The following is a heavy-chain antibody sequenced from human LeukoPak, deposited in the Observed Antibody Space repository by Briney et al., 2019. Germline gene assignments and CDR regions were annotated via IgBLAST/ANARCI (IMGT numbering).Heavy chain of an antibody. J-gene: IGHJ4*02. V-gene: IGHV1-2*02. CDR1: GYTFIGHY. CDR2: FSPKTGGS. CDR3: VRDSGGSYYYPSDY. Sequence: ASVKVSCKTSGYTFIGHYMHWVRQAPGHGLEWMGWFSPKTGGSHFAQKFRGRVAMTTDTSISTAYLELSSLRSDDTAVYYCVRDSGGSYYYPSDYGGQGTLVTVSS. D-gene: IGHD1-26*01.